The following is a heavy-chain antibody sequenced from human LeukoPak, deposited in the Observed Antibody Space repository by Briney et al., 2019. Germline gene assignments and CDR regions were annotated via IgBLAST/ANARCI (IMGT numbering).Heavy chain of an antibody. CDR2: IYYSGST. V-gene: IGHV4-59*01. J-gene: IGHJ4*02. CDR3: ARDSGYDSGGSCYDY. CDR1: GCSISSYY. Sequence: SETLSLTCTVSGCSISSYYWSWIRQPPGKGLEWIGYIYYSGSTNYNPSLKSRVTISVDTSKNQFSLKLSSVTAADTAGYYCARDSGYDSGGSCYDYWGQGTLVTVSS. D-gene: IGHD2-15*01.